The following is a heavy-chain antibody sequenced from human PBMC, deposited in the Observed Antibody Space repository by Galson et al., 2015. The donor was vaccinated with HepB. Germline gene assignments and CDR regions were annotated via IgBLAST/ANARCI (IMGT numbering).Heavy chain of an antibody. Sequence: SLRLSCAASGFTFGDYAMSWVRQAPGKGLEWVGFISSKAYGGTTEYAASVKGRFTISRDDSKSIAYLQMNSLKTEDTAVYYCARDSLLWFGESHYGMDVWGQGTTVTVSS. CDR2: ISSKAYGGTT. J-gene: IGHJ6*02. V-gene: IGHV3-49*04. CDR1: GFTFGDYA. CDR3: ARDSLLWFGESHYGMDV. D-gene: IGHD3-10*01.